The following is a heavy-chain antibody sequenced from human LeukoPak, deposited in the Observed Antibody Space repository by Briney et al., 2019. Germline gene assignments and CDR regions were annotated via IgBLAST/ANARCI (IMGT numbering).Heavy chain of an antibody. D-gene: IGHD7-27*01. CDR3: ATSELGFFDF. J-gene: IGHJ4*02. V-gene: IGHV3-30*03. CDR2: VSFDGSNK. CDR1: GFTFSRYD. Sequence: GGSLRLSCAASGFTFSRYDMHWVRQAPGKGLEWVAVVSFDGSNKYYGDSVKGRFTISRDNSKNTLYLQMNSLRAEDTAVYYCATSELGFFDFWGQGALVTVSS.